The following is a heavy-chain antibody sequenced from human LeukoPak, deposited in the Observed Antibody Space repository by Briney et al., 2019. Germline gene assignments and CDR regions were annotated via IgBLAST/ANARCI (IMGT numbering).Heavy chain of an antibody. CDR2: IIPILGIA. CDR1: GGTFSSYA. CDR3: ATVGYSYGKPFFDY. D-gene: IGHD5-18*01. Sequence: SVKVSCKASGGTFSSYAISWVRQAPGQGLEWMGRIIPILGIANYAQKFQGRVTITADKSTSTAYMELSSLRSEDTAVYYCATVGYSYGKPFFDYWGQGTLVTVSS. J-gene: IGHJ4*02. V-gene: IGHV1-69*04.